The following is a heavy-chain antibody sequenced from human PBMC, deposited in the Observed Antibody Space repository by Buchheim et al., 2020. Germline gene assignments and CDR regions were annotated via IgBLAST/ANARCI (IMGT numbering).Heavy chain of an antibody. Sequence: EAQLVQSGAEVKKPGESLKISCKGSGQFATYWIGWARQMPGKGLEWMGIIYPGDSESRYSPSFQGQVTISADRSISTAYLQWGSLKASDSAIYYCASTNGTNKWELLFDSWGQGTL. CDR3: ASTNGTNKWELLFDS. CDR2: IYPGDSES. D-gene: IGHD1-26*01. CDR1: GQFATYW. J-gene: IGHJ4*02. V-gene: IGHV5-51*01.